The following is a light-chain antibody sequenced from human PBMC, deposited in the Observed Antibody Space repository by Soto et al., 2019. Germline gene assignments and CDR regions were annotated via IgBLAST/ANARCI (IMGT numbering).Light chain of an antibody. Sequence: EIVLTQSPATLSLSPGERATLFCRASQTVSSYLVWYQQKPGQAPRLLIYDASNRATGVPARFSGSGSGTDFTLTISSLGPEDFAVYYCQQRSDWPITFGQGTRLEIK. V-gene: IGKV3-11*01. CDR3: QQRSDWPIT. J-gene: IGKJ5*01. CDR1: QTVSSY. CDR2: DAS.